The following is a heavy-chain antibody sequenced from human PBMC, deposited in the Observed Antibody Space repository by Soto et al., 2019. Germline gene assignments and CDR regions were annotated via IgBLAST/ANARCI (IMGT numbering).Heavy chain of an antibody. V-gene: IGHV3-23*01. J-gene: IGHJ4*02. CDR2: ISGSGGST. CDR3: SKDMSYCSNINCYAFDY. Sequence: EVQLLESGGGLVQPGGSLRLSCAASGFTFSSYAMSWVRQAPGKGLEWVSAISGSGGSTYYADSVKGRFTISRDNSKNTLYPQTNSLRAEYTAVYYCSKDMSYCSNINCYAFDYWGQGTLVTVSS. D-gene: IGHD2-2*01. CDR1: GFTFSSYA.